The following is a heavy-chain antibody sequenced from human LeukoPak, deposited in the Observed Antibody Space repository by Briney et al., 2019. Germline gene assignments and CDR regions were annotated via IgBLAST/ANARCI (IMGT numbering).Heavy chain of an antibody. J-gene: IGHJ4*02. CDR2: IYYSGST. D-gene: IGHD6-13*01. CDR3: AREGRGTAAGMDY. V-gene: IGHV4-59*01. CDR1: GGSISSYY. Sequence: SETLSLTCTVSGGSISSYYWSWIRQPPGKGLEWIGYIYYSGSTNYNPSLKSRVTISVDTSKNQFSLKLSSVTAADTAVYYCAREGRGTAAGMDYWGQGTLVTVSS.